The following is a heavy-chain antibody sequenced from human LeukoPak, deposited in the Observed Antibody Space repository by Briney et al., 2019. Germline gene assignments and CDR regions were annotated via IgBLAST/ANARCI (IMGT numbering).Heavy chain of an antibody. V-gene: IGHV1-24*01. CDR1: GYTLTELS. CDR2: FDPEDGET. Sequence: ASVKVSCKVSGYTLTELSMHWVRQAPGKGLEWMGGFDPEDGETIYAQKFQGRVTVTRDTSTSTVHMELNGLRSEDTAVYYCARDQEGFDYWGQGTLVTVSS. CDR3: ARDQEGFDY. J-gene: IGHJ4*02.